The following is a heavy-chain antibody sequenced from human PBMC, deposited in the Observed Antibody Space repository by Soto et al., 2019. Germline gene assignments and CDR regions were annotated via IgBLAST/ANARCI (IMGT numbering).Heavy chain of an antibody. CDR1: GFTFSIYA. Sequence: EVQLLESGGGLVQPGGSLRLSCAASGFTFSIYAMSWVRQAPGKGLEWVSAISTSGGSTYYADSVRGRFTISRDNSKNTLYLQMNSLRAEDTAVYYCAKEDWNSGNCDYWGQGTLVTVSS. V-gene: IGHV3-23*01. CDR3: AKEDWNSGNCDY. D-gene: IGHD1-7*01. J-gene: IGHJ4*02. CDR2: ISTSGGST.